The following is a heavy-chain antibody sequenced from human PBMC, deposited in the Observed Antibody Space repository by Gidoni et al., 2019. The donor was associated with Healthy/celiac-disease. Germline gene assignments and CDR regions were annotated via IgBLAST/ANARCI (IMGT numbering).Heavy chain of an antibody. CDR1: GFTFSSYA. CDR3: ANPAPDGMSY. J-gene: IGHJ4*02. Sequence: EVQLLESGGGLVQPGGSLILSCADYGFTFSSYAMSWVRQAPGKGLEWVSAISGSGGSTYYADSVKGRFTISRDNAKNTLYLQMNSLRAEDTAVYYCANPAPDGMSYWGQGTLVTVSS. CDR2: ISGSGGST. V-gene: IGHV3-23*01.